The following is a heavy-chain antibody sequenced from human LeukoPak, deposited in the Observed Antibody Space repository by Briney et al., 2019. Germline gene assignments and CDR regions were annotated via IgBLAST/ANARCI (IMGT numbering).Heavy chain of an antibody. CDR3: AREIRKGQWPVFALNY. CDR1: GYTFTGYY. D-gene: IGHD6-19*01. J-gene: IGHJ4*02. CDR2: INPNNGGT. V-gene: IGHV1-2*02. Sequence: ASVKVSCKASGYTFTGYYMHWLRQAPEQGLEWMGWINPNNGGTNYAQKFQGRVTATRDTSISTAYMELSRLRSDDTAVYYCAREIRKGQWPVFALNYWGQGTLVTVSS.